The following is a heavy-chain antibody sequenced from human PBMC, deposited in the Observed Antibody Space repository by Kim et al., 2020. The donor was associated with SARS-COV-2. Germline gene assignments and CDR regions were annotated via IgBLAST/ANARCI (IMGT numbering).Heavy chain of an antibody. CDR2: ISIRSSYI. CDR1: GFTFSSYS. D-gene: IGHD6-13*01. Sequence: GGSLRLSCAASGFTFSSYSMNWVRQAPGKGLEWVSSISIRSSYIYYADSVKGRFTISRDNAKNSLYLQMNGLRARDTAVYYCASDTGYSSSWTAGGGYYFDLWGQGAVDTVSS. V-gene: IGHV3-21*01. J-gene: IGHJ4*02. CDR3: ASDTGYSSSWTAGGGYYFDL.